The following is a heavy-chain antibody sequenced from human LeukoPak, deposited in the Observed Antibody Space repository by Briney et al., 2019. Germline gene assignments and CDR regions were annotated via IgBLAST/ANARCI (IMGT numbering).Heavy chain of an antibody. J-gene: IGHJ4*02. Sequence: PGGSLRLSCAASEFTFSTYWMTWVRQAPGKGLEWVANTNQDGSETYYVDSVKGRFTISRDNAKNSLYLQMNSLRAEDTAVYYCARDIAAPGSYWGQGTLVTVSS. V-gene: IGHV3-7*01. CDR1: EFTFSTYW. D-gene: IGHD6-13*01. CDR2: TNQDGSET. CDR3: ARDIAAPGSY.